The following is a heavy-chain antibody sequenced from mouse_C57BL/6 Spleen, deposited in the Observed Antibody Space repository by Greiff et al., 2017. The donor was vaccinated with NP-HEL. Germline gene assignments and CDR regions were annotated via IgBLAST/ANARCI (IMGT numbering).Heavy chain of an antibody. Sequence: VQLQQSGAELVRPGTSVKMSCKASGYTFTNYWIGWAKQRPGHGLEWIGDIYPGGGYTNYNEKFKGKATLTADKSSSTAYMQFSSLTSEDSAIYYCATSGYDYGLYSMDYWGQGTSVTVSS. CDR3: ATSGYDYGLYSMDY. D-gene: IGHD2-4*01. V-gene: IGHV1-63*01. CDR1: GYTFTNYW. J-gene: IGHJ4*01. CDR2: IYPGGGYT.